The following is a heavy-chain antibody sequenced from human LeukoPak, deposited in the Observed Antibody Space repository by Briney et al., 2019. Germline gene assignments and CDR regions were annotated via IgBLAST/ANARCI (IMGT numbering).Heavy chain of an antibody. D-gene: IGHD3-9*01. V-gene: IGHV3-53*01. CDR2: IYSGGST. Sequence: GGSLRLSCAASGFTVSSNYMSWVRQAPGKGLEWVSVIYSGGSTYYADSVKGRFTISRDNSKNTLYLQMNSLRAEDTAVYCCARGPSWGYDILTVWGQGTLVTVSS. CDR3: ARGPSWGYDILTV. CDR1: GFTVSSNY. J-gene: IGHJ4*02.